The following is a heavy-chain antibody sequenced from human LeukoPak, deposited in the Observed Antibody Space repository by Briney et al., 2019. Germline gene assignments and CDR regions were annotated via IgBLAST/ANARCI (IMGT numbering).Heavy chain of an antibody. CDR3: AKDLSAVAGTIYDY. CDR2: ISYDGSNK. CDR1: GFTFGDYA. Sequence: PGGSLRLSCTASGFTFGDYAMHWVRQAPGKGLEWVAVISYDGSNKYYADSVKGRFTISRDNSKNTLYLQMNSLRAEDTAVYYCAKDLSAVAGTIYDYWGQGTLVTVSS. J-gene: IGHJ4*02. V-gene: IGHV3-30-3*02. D-gene: IGHD6-19*01.